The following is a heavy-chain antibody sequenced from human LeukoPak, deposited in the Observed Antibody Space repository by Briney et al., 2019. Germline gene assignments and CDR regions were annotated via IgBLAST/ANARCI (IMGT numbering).Heavy chain of an antibody. D-gene: IGHD6-25*01. CDR3: ARDPFSGGYMDV. CDR1: GFTFSSYA. CDR2: ISYDGSNK. J-gene: IGHJ6*03. V-gene: IGHV3-30*01. Sequence: GGSLRLSCAASGFTFSSYAMHWVRQAPGKGLEWVAVISYDGSNKYYADSVKGRFTISRDNSKNTLYLQMNSLKAEDTAVYYCARDPFSGGYMDVWGKGTTVTVSS.